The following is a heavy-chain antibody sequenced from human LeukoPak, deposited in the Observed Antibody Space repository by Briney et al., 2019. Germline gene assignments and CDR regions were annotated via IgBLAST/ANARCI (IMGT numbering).Heavy chain of an antibody. CDR2: ISSSSSYI. CDR1: GFTFSSYS. CDR3: ARDLTYFYGMDV. Sequence: GGSLRLSCAASGFTFSSYSMNWVRQAPGKGLEWVSSISSSSSYIYYADSVKGRFTISRDNAKNSLYLQMNSLRAEDTAVYYCARDLTYFYGMDVWGQGTTVTVSS. J-gene: IGHJ6*02. V-gene: IGHV3-21*01.